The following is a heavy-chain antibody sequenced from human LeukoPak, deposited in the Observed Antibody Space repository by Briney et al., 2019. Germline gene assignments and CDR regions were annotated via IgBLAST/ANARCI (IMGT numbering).Heavy chain of an antibody. Sequence: GGSLRLSCAASRINFSNLWMSWVRQAPGRGLEWVGRVKTKNDGWTIDYAAHARGRFTISRDDSKNTLYRQMNSLKSEDTAVYYCTTEGYHWGPGTLVTVSS. CDR1: RINFSNLW. D-gene: IGHD3-16*02. V-gene: IGHV3-15*01. J-gene: IGHJ4*02. CDR2: VKTKNDGWTI. CDR3: TTEGYH.